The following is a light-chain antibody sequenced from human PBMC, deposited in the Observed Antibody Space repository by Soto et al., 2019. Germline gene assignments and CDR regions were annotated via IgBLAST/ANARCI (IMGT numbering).Light chain of an antibody. CDR2: EGS. J-gene: IGLJ2*01. V-gene: IGLV2-23*01. CDR3: CSYAGSSTLDVV. CDR1: SSDVGSYNL. Sequence: QSALTQPASVSGSPGQSITISCTGTSSDVGSYNLVSWYQQHPGKAPKLMIYEGSKRPSGVSNRFSGSKSGNTASLTISGLQAEDEADSSCCSYAGSSTLDVVFGGGTKLTVL.